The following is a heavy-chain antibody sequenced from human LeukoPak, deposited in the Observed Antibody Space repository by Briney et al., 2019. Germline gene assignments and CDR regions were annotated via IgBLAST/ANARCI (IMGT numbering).Heavy chain of an antibody. D-gene: IGHD3-22*01. V-gene: IGHV4-59*01. Sequence: SETLSLTCTVSGGSISSSYWSWIRQPPGKGLEWIGYIHYSGNTNYTPTLKNRLTMSVDTSKNQFSLKLSSVTAADTAVYYCVRGCYDSSGSSNTFDIWGQGTMVTVSS. CDR1: GGSISSSY. CDR3: VRGCYDSSGSSNTFDI. J-gene: IGHJ3*02. CDR2: IHYSGNT.